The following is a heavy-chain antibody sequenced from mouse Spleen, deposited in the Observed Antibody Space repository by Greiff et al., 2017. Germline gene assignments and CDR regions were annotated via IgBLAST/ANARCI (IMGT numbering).Heavy chain of an antibody. V-gene: IGHV1-53*01. CDR1: GYTFTSYW. J-gene: IGHJ3*01. Sequence: QVQLQQPGTELVKPGASVKLSCKASGYTFTSYWMHWVKQRPGQGLEWIGNINPSNGGTNYNEKFKSKATLTVDKSSSTAYMQLSSLTSEDSAVYYCARGNYYYGGSYLFAYWGQGTLVTVSA. D-gene: IGHD1-1*01. CDR2: INPSNGGT. CDR3: ARGNYYYGGSYLFAY.